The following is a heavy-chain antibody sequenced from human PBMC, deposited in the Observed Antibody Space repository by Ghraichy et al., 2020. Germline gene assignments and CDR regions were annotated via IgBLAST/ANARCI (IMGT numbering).Heavy chain of an antibody. CDR3: ARDGSSSWYSIYYYYYGMDV. V-gene: IGHV3-21*01. CDR2: ISSSSSYI. J-gene: IGHJ6*02. Sequence: GGSLRLSCAASGFTFSSYSMNWVRQAPGKGLEWVSSISSSSSYIYYADSVKGRFTISRDNAKNSLYLQMNSLRAEDTAVYYCARDGSSSWYSIYYYYYGMDVWGQVTTVTVSS. CDR1: GFTFSSYS. D-gene: IGHD6-13*01.